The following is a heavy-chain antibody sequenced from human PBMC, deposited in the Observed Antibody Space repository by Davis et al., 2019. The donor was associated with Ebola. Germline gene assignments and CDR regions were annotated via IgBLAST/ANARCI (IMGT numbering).Heavy chain of an antibody. CDR2: IRGTGGRT. Sequence: PGGSLRLSCAASGFSFTAFGNYVMNWVRQVPGKGLEWVSAIRGTGGRTYYADSVQGRFTISRDNSKNTLYLQILSLRADDTAVYYCAKGHNPFPAMRGDYYGMDVWGKGTTVTVSS. D-gene: IGHD2-2*01. J-gene: IGHJ6*04. CDR1: GFSFTAFGNYV. V-gene: IGHV3-23*01. CDR3: AKGHNPFPAMRGDYYGMDV.